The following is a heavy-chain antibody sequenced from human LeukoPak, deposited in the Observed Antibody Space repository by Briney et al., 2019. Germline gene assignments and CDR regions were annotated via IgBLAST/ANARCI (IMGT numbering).Heavy chain of an antibody. CDR2: INHSGST. J-gene: IGHJ4*02. Sequence: PSETLSLTCAVYGGSFSGYYWSWIRQPPGKGLEWIGEINHSGSTNYNPSLKSRVTISVDTSKNQFSLKLSSVTAADTAVYYCASLTYYDIVTGYQYYFDNWGQGTLVTVSS. CDR1: GGSFSGYY. CDR3: ASLTYYDIVTGYQYYFDN. V-gene: IGHV4-34*01. D-gene: IGHD3-9*01.